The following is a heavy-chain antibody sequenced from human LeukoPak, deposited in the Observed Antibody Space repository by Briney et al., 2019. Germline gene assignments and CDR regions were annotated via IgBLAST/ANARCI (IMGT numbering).Heavy chain of an antibody. Sequence: SETLSLTCAVYGGSLSGYYWTWIRQPPGKGLEWIGEINHSGSTNYTPSLKSRVTISEDTSQNQFSLKLSSVTAADTAVYYCARHRSKWLQSSFDYWGQGTLVTVSS. CDR2: INHSGST. D-gene: IGHD5-24*01. J-gene: IGHJ4*02. CDR3: ARHRSKWLQSSFDY. CDR1: GGSLSGYY. V-gene: IGHV4-34*01.